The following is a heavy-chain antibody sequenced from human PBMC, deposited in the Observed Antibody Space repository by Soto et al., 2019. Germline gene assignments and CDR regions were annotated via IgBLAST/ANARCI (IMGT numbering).Heavy chain of an antibody. CDR1: GFTVSSNY. Sequence: PGGSLRLSCAASGFTVSSNYMSWVRQAPGKGLEWVSVIYSGGSTYYADSVKGRFTISRDNSKNTLYLQMNSLRAEDTAVYYCARGRGYDYYYYGMDVSGQGTTVTVYS. CDR3: ARGRGYDYYYYGMDV. D-gene: IGHD3-22*01. CDR2: IYSGGST. J-gene: IGHJ6*02. V-gene: IGHV3-53*01.